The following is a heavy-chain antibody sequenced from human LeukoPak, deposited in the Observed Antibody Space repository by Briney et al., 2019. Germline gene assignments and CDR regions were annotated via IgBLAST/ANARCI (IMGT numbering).Heavy chain of an antibody. CDR3: ARVRDYYDSSGYYAFDI. D-gene: IGHD3-22*01. CDR2: IIPILGIA. V-gene: IGHV1-69*04. J-gene: IGHJ3*02. Sequence: SVKVSCKASGGTFSSYAISWVRQTPGQGLEWMGRIIPILGIANYAQKFQGRVTITADKSTSTAYMELSSLRSEDTAVYYCARVRDYYDSSGYYAFDIWGQGTMVTVSS. CDR1: GGTFSSYA.